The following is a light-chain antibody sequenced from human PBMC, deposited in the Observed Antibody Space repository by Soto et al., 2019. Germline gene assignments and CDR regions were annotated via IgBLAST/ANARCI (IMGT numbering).Light chain of an antibody. J-gene: IGKJ1*01. CDR1: QTISSN. Sequence: DRVMTQSPATLSVSPGDRATLSCRASQTISSNLAWYQQKPGQAPRLLIHSASTRATGIPARFSGSGSGTEFTLTISSLQSEDFALYYCQHYDNSRTWTFGQGTRVEIK. CDR3: QHYDNSRTWT. V-gene: IGKV3-15*01. CDR2: SAS.